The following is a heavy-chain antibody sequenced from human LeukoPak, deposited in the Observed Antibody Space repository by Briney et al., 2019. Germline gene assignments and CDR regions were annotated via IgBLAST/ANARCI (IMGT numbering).Heavy chain of an antibody. J-gene: IGHJ5*02. V-gene: IGHV1-46*01. D-gene: IGHD5-24*01. CDR3: ARGTGMATLIGFDWFDP. CDR2: INPSGAST. CDR1: XXTXXSYY. Sequence: ASVXXSXKXSXXTXXSYYMHXVRQAPGQGLEWMGIINPSGASTSYAQKFQGRVTMTRHMSTSTVYMELSSLRSEDTAVYYCARGTGMATLIGFDWFDPWGQGTLVTASS.